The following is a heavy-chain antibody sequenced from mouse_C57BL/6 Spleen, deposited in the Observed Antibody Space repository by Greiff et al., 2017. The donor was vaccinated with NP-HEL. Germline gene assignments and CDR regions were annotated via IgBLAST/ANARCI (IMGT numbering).Heavy chain of an antibody. V-gene: IGHV1-50*01. CDR3: ARGGRGFAY. Sequence: QVQLKQPGAELVKPGASVKLSCKASGYTFTSYWMQWVKQRPGQGLEWIGEIDPSDSYTNYNQKFKGKATLTVDTSSSTAYMQLSSLTSEDSAVYYCARGGRGFAYWGQGTLVTVSA. CDR1: GYTFTSYW. CDR2: IDPSDSYT. D-gene: IGHD3-3*01. J-gene: IGHJ3*01.